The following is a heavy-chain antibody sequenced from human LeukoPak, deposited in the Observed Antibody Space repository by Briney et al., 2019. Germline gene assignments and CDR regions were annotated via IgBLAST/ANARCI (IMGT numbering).Heavy chain of an antibody. Sequence: SETLSLTCTISGGSMSVGRSYWGCVRQPPGKGLEWIASIYYDGTTYYYPSLKSRVTISMDSSKNHFSLEVKSVTAADTAMYYCGTGGGIAVSHVWGQGIMVAVST. J-gene: IGHJ4*02. D-gene: IGHD6-19*01. V-gene: IGHV4-39*07. CDR1: GGSMSVGRSY. CDR2: IYYDGTT. CDR3: GTGGGIAVSHV.